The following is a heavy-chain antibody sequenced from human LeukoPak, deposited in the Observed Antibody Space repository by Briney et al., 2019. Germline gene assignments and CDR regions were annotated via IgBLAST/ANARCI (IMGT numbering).Heavy chain of an antibody. CDR2: ISGSGGST. D-gene: IGHD2-15*01. CDR1: GFTFSSYA. V-gene: IGHV3-23*01. J-gene: IGHJ4*02. CDR3: ANGWSPDY. Sequence: GGSLRLSCAASGFTFSSYAMSWVRQAPGKGLEWVSGISGSGGSTYYADTVKGRFTIFRDNSKNTLYLQMNSLRAEDTAVYHCANGWSPDYWGRGTLVTVSS.